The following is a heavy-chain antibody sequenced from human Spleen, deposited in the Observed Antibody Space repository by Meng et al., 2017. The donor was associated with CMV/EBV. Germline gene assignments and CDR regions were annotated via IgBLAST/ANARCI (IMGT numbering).Heavy chain of an antibody. Sequence: SCAASGFTFSSYSMNWVRQAPGKGLEWVSSISSSSSYIYYADSVKGRFTISRDNAKNSLYLQMNSLRAEDTAVYYCARERRIVVVPAATYYYYGMDVWGQGTTVTVSS. J-gene: IGHJ6*02. CDR1: GFTFSSYS. CDR2: ISSSSSYI. D-gene: IGHD2-2*01. CDR3: ARERRIVVVPAATYYYYGMDV. V-gene: IGHV3-21*01.